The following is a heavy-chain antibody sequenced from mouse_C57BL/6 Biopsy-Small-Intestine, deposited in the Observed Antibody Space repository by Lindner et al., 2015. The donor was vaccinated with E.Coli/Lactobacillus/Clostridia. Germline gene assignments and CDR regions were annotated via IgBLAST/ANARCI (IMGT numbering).Heavy chain of an antibody. CDR1: GYPFTGYF. V-gene: IGHV1-20*01. CDR2: INPYNGDT. CDR3: VRWSAFYGDYTWFAY. Sequence: VQLQESGPELVKPGASVKISCKASGYPFTGYFMNWVMQSHGKSLEWIGRINPYNGDTFYNQKFKGKATLTVDKSSSTAHMELRSLTSEDSAVYYCVRWSAFYGDYTWFAYWGQGTLVTVSA. J-gene: IGHJ3*01. D-gene: IGHD2-13*01.